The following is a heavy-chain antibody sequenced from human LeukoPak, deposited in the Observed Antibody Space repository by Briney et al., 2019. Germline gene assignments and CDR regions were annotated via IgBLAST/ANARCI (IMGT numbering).Heavy chain of an antibody. V-gene: IGHV3-23*01. D-gene: IGHD3-22*01. CDR2: ISGSGGST. Sequence: GGSLRLSCAASGFTFSSYAMSWVRQAPGKGLEWVSAISGSGGSTYYADSVKGRFTISRDNSKNTLYLQMNSLRAEDTAVYYCAKDMYDSSGYPDHDAFDIWGQGTMVTVSS. CDR1: GFTFSSYA. J-gene: IGHJ3*02. CDR3: AKDMYDSSGYPDHDAFDI.